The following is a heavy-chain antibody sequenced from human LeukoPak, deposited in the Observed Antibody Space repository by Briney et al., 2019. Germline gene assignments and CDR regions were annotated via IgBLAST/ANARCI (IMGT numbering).Heavy chain of an antibody. Sequence: GGSLRLSCAASGFTFSSYGMHWVRQAPGKGLEWVAVISYDGSNKYYADSVKGRFTISRDNSKNTLYLQMNSLRAEDTAVYYCAKDRRYCSSTSCYFYDYWGQGTLVTVSS. D-gene: IGHD2-2*01. J-gene: IGHJ4*02. CDR1: GFTFSSYG. CDR2: ISYDGSNK. V-gene: IGHV3-30*18. CDR3: AKDRRYCSSTSCYFYDY.